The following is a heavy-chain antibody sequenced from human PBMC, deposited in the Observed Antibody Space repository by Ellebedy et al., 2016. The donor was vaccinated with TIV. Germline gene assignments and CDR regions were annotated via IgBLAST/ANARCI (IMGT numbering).Heavy chain of an antibody. V-gene: IGHV4-61*08. CDR3: ASSEAGTLVY. D-gene: IGHD6-13*01. J-gene: IGHJ4*02. CDR2: IYYSGST. Sequence: SETLSLXCAVSGGSISSGGYSWSWIRQPPGKGLEWIGYIYYSGSTNYNPSLKSRVTISVDTSKNQFSLKLSSVTAADTAVYYCASSEAGTLVYWGQGTLVTVSS. CDR1: GGSISSGGYS.